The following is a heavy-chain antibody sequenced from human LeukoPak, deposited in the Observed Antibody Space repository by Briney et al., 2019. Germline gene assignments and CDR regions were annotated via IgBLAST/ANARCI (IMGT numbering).Heavy chain of an antibody. CDR2: FKSDGSST. V-gene: IGHV3-74*01. Sequence: GGSLRLSCTASGFTFGSHWMHWVRQAPGKGLVWVSRFKSDGSSTSFADSVKGRFTISRDNAKNTVYLQMSSLRVEDTAVYYCAKSDWFDPWGQGTLVTVSS. CDR3: AKSDWFDP. CDR1: GFTFGSHW. J-gene: IGHJ5*02.